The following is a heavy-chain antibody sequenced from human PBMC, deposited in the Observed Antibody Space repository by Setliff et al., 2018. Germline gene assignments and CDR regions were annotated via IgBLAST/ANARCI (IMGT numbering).Heavy chain of an antibody. J-gene: IGHJ3*02. CDR1: GGSISSSSYY. CDR3: ASRGKQGVLWFGESLGAFDI. V-gene: IGHV4-39*01. Sequence: KTSETLSLTCTVSGGSISSSSYYWGWIRQPPGKGLEWIGSIYYSGSTYYNPSLKSRVTISVDTSKNQFSLKLSSVTAADTAVYYCASRGKQGVLWFGESLGAFDIWGQGTMVTVS. D-gene: IGHD3-10*01. CDR2: IYYSGST.